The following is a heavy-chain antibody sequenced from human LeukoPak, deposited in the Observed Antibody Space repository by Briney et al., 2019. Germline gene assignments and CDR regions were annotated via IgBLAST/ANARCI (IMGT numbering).Heavy chain of an antibody. CDR3: ASHRVTIFGVVIPFDP. J-gene: IGHJ5*02. D-gene: IGHD3-3*01. CDR1: GFTFSSYW. CDR2: INSDGSST. Sequence: GGSLRLSCAASGFTFSSYWMHWVRQAPGKGLVWVSRINSDGSSTSYADSVKGRVTISRDNAQNTLYLQMNSLRDEDTAVYYCASHRVTIFGVVIPFDPWGQGTLVTVSS. V-gene: IGHV3-74*01.